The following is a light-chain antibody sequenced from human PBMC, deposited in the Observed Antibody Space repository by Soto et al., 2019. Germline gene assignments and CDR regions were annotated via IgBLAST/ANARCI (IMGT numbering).Light chain of an antibody. CDR2: EGS. CDR3: CSYAGSFYV. CDR1: SSDVGGYNS. J-gene: IGLJ1*01. Sequence: QSVLTQPRSVSGSPRQSVTISCTGASSDVGGYNSVSWYQQHPVKAPKLMIYEGSKRPSGVSNRFSGSKSGNTASLTISGLQAEDEADYYCCSYAGSFYVFGTGTKVTVL. V-gene: IGLV2-11*01.